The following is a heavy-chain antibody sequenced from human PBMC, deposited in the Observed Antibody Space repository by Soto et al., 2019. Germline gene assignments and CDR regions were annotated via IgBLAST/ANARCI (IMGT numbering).Heavy chain of an antibody. Sequence: SETLSLTCSVSGGSIRGSYCSWIRQPPEKGLEWIASISYTGSATHNPSLKSRVSVSVDTTENQCSLKLTSVTGADTATYYCATGGGWLQNSNLRGLYFDYWGQGALVTVSS. CDR3: ATGGGWLQNSNLRGLYFDY. D-gene: IGHD6-19*01. CDR2: ISYTGSA. J-gene: IGHJ4*02. CDR1: GGSIRGSY. V-gene: IGHV4-59*01.